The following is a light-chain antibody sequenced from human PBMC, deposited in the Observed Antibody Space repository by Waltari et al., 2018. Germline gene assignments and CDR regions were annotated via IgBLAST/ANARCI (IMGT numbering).Light chain of an antibody. CDR3: QKYGTRPAT. V-gene: IGKV3-20*01. Sequence: EIVLTQSPASLSLSPGDRATLSCRASQSVGRTLTWYQQRPGQAPRLLIYDASSRATGIPGRFSGSGSGTDFRLTISRLEPEEFAVYYCQKYGTRPATFGQGTKVEVK. J-gene: IGKJ1*01. CDR1: QSVGRT. CDR2: DAS.